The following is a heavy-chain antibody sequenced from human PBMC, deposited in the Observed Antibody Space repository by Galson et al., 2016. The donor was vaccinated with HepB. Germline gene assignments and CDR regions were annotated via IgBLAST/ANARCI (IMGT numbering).Heavy chain of an antibody. CDR2: VRPDSGGT. V-gene: IGHV1-2*04. CDR1: GYTLTDLP. J-gene: IGHJ4*02. CDR3: ARSRSGYSSAWFLDY. Sequence: SVKVSCKVSGYTLTDLPIHWVRQAPGKGLEWMGWVRPDSGGTNYAQNFQGWVTMTRDTSIRTAYMELRRLTSGDTAIYYCARSRSGYSSAWFLDYWGQGTLVTVSS. D-gene: IGHD6-19*01.